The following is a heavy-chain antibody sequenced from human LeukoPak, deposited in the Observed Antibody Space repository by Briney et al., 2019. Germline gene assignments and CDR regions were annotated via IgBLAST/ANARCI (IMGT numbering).Heavy chain of an antibody. J-gene: IGHJ4*02. CDR2: IYYSGST. V-gene: IGHV4-39*01. Sequence: SETLSLTCTVSGGSISSNNYYWGWIRQPPGKGLEWIGNIYYSGSTYYNPSLKSRVTISVDTSKNQCSLKLSSVTATDTAVYYCAKSSSWYREFDYWGQGTLVTVSS. D-gene: IGHD6-13*01. CDR1: GGSISSNNYY. CDR3: AKSSSWYREFDY.